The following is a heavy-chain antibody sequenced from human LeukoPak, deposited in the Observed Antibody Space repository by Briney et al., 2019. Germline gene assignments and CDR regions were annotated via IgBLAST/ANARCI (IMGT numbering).Heavy chain of an antibody. CDR3: ARVRSLRHYYYYYMDV. Sequence: SETLSLTCAVYGGSFSGYYWSWIRQPPGKGLEWIGEINHSGSTNYNPSLKSRVTISVDTSKNQFSLKLSSVTAADTAVYYCARVRSLRHYYYYYMDVWGKGTTVTVSS. CDR2: INHSGST. V-gene: IGHV4-34*01. CDR1: GGSFSGYY. J-gene: IGHJ6*03.